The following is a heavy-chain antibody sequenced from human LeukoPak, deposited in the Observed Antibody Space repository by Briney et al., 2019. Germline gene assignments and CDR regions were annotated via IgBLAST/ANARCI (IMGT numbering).Heavy chain of an antibody. V-gene: IGHV4-4*07. CDR2: IYTSGST. CDR1: GGSISSYY. D-gene: IGHD7-27*01. CDR3: ARDHVLGIDAFDI. Sequence: ASETLSLTCTVSGGSISSYYRSSIRQPAGKGLERIGRIYTSGSTNYNPSLKSRVTMSVDTSKNQFSLKLSSVTAADTAVYYCARDHVLGIDAFDIWGRGTMVTVSS. J-gene: IGHJ3*02.